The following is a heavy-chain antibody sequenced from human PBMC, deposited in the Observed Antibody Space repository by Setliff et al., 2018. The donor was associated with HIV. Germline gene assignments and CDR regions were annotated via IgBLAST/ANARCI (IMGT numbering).Heavy chain of an antibody. CDR2: INHSGST. CDR1: SFSGYY. CDR3: AGGPGTTSIDY. Sequence: SFSGYYWSWIRQPPGKGLEWIGEINHSGSTNYNMSLWSRVTISLDASRNQFSLELISVTAADTAVYYCAGGPGTTSIDYWAQGTLVTVSS. D-gene: IGHD1-26*01. J-gene: IGHJ4*02. V-gene: IGHV4-34*01.